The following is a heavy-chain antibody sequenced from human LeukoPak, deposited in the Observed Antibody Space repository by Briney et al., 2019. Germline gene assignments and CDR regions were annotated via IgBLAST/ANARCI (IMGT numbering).Heavy chain of an antibody. V-gene: IGHV4-34*01. CDR1: GGSCSGYY. CDR2: INHSGST. D-gene: IGHD3-10*01. J-gene: IGHJ4*02. CDR3: ARRWGVGYKIYRGIDY. Sequence: SETLSLXCAVYGGSCSGYYWRWIRQPPGKGLEWIGEINHSGSTNYNPSLKSRVTISVDTSKNQFSLKLSSVTAADTAVYYCARRWGVGYKIYRGIDYWGQGTLVTVSS.